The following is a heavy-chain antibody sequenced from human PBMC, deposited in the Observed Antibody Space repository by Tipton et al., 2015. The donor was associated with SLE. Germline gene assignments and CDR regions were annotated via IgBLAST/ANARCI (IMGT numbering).Heavy chain of an antibody. D-gene: IGHD3-3*01. J-gene: IGHJ4*02. CDR3: ARGNTIFGVGY. CDR1: GGSITSHY. V-gene: IGHV4-59*11. CDR2: VSYSGIT. Sequence: TLSLTCTVSGGSITSHYWSWIRQPPGKGLEWVGYVSYSGITNYNPSLKSRVTISVDTSKNQFSLRLTSVTAADTAMYYCARGNTIFGVGYWGQGTLVTVSS.